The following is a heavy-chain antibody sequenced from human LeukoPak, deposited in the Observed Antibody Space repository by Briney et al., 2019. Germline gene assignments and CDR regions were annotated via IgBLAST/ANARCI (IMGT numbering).Heavy chain of an antibody. CDR3: AKRAVPGNAFFDN. V-gene: IGHV3-23*01. D-gene: IGHD6-19*01. CDR1: GFTFSSYA. CDR2: ISGSGGST. Sequence: GGSLRLSCADSGFTFSSYAMSWVRQAPGKGLEWVSSISGSGGSTYYADSVKGRFTISRDNSKNTLFLQMNSLRAEDTAVYYCAKRAVPGNAFFDNWGQGTLVTVSS. J-gene: IGHJ4*02.